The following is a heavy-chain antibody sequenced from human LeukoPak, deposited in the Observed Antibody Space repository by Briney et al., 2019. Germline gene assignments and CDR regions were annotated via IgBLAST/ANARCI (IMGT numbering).Heavy chain of an antibody. Sequence: GGSLRLSCAASGFTFSSYEMNWVRQAPGKGLEWVSYISSSGSTIYYADSVKGRFTISRDNAKDSLYLQMNSLRAEDTAVYYCARVGLALDYWGQGTLVTVSS. V-gene: IGHV3-48*03. D-gene: IGHD3/OR15-3a*01. CDR2: ISSSGSTI. CDR1: GFTFSSYE. J-gene: IGHJ4*02. CDR3: ARVGLALDY.